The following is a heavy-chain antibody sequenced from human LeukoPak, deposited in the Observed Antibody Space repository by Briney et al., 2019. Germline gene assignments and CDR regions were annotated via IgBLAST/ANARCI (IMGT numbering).Heavy chain of an antibody. Sequence: ASVTVSCKASGYIFTTYAMHWVRQAPGQSLEWMGWINAGVGNTKYLQKFQGRVTITRDTSANIAYMELSSLRSDDTAVYYCATTVSAGTYRYFQHWGQGTLVTVSS. CDR2: INAGVGNT. CDR1: GYIFTTYA. D-gene: IGHD6-13*01. V-gene: IGHV1-3*01. J-gene: IGHJ1*01. CDR3: ATTVSAGTYRYFQH.